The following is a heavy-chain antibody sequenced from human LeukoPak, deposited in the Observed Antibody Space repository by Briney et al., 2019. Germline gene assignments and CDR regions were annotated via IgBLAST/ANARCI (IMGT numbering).Heavy chain of an antibody. CDR3: ARQASSSGWHKVDY. D-gene: IGHD6-19*01. CDR1: GGSISSYY. J-gene: IGHJ4*02. CDR2: IYYSGST. V-gene: IGHV4-39*01. Sequence: PSETLSLTXTVSGGSISSYYWSWIRQPPGKGLEWIGSIYYSGSTYYNPSLKSRVTISVDTSKNQFSLKLSSVTAADTAVYYCARQASSSGWHKVDYWGQGTLVTVSS.